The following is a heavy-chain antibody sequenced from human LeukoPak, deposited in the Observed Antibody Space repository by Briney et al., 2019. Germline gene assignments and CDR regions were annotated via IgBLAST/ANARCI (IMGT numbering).Heavy chain of an antibody. CDR3: ARAPAGATGAFDY. V-gene: IGHV1-2*02. J-gene: IGHJ4*02. Sequence: ASVKVSCKASGYTLTGYYMHWVRQAPGQGSEWMGWINPNSGGTNYAQKFQGRVTMTRDTSISTAYMELSRLRSDDTAVYYCARAPAGATGAFDYWGQGTLVTVSS. D-gene: IGHD1-26*01. CDR2: INPNSGGT. CDR1: GYTLTGYY.